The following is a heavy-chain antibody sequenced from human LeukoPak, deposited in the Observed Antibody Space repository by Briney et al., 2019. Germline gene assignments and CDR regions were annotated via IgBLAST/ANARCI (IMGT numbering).Heavy chain of an antibody. D-gene: IGHD3-10*01. CDR2: TSYEGDNK. Sequence: PGGSLRLSCAASGFTFSSYAMSWVRQAPGKGLEWVAVTSYEGDNKYYADSVTGRFTISRDNSNNNLYLQMDSLRPEDTAIYYCARDWGVDTWGQGTLVTVSS. J-gene: IGHJ5*02. V-gene: IGHV3-30*03. CDR1: GFTFSSYA. CDR3: ARDWGVDT.